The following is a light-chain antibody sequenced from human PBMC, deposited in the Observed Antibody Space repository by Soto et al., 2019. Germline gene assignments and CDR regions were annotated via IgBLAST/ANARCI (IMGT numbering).Light chain of an antibody. J-gene: IGKJ1*01. Sequence: EIVMTQSPATLSVSPGERATLSCRASQSVSSNLAWYQQKPGQAPRFLIYGSSTRATGIPSRFSSSGSGTEFTLTISSLQSEDFAVYYCQQDNNWPTFGQGTKVEIK. CDR1: QSVSSN. CDR2: GSS. V-gene: IGKV3-15*01. CDR3: QQDNNWPT.